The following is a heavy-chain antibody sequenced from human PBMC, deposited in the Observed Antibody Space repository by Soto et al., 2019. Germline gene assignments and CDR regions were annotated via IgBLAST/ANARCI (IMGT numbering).Heavy chain of an antibody. Sequence: QVQLVQSGAEVKKPGASVKVSCKASGYTFTSYGISWVRQAPGQGLEWMGWISAYNANTNYAQKLQGRVTMTTDTSTRTAYMELRSLRSDDAAVYYCAREVRPYDAGMTDYWGQGTLVIVSS. CDR1: GYTFTSYG. V-gene: IGHV1-18*01. CDR2: ISAYNANT. J-gene: IGHJ4*02. D-gene: IGHD3-22*01. CDR3: AREVRPYDAGMTDY.